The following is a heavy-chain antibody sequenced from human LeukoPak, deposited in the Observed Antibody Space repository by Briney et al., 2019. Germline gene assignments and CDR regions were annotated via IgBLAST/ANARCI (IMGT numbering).Heavy chain of an antibody. Sequence: PGGSLRLSCAASGFTFSTYWMHWVRQAPGKGLVWVSRIKSDGSSTSYAESVKGRFTISRDNAKNTLYLQMNRLRAEDTAVYYCARDVGATEDYMDVWGKGTTVTVFS. J-gene: IGHJ6*03. V-gene: IGHV3-74*01. CDR3: ARDVGATEDYMDV. CDR2: IKSDGSST. D-gene: IGHD1-26*01. CDR1: GFTFSTYW.